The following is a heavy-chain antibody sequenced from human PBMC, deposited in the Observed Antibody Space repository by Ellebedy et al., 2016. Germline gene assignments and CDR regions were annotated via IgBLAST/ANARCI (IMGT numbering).Heavy chain of an antibody. J-gene: IGHJ2*01. V-gene: IGHV3-15*01. CDR2: VKSKPDGGTI. CDR1: GFTFTNAW. CDR3: ATGWYFDF. Sequence: GESLKISCAGSGFTFTNAWMSWVRQAPRKGLEWVGRVKSKPDGGTIDYAAPVKGRFIISRDDSINTVYLQMNSLKTEDTAVYYCATGWYFDFWGRGTLVTVSS.